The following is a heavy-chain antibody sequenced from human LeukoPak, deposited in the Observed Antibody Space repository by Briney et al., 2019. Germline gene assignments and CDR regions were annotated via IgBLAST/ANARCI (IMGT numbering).Heavy chain of an antibody. J-gene: IGHJ6*02. D-gene: IGHD3-3*01. CDR1: GYTFTSYY. Sequence: GASVKVSCKASGYTFTSYYMHWVRQAPGQGLEWMGIINPSGGSTSYAQKFQGRVTMTRDTSTSTVYMELSSLRSEDTAVYYCAREASSSQQGVGRYYSMDVWGQGTTVTVSS. CDR2: INPSGGST. V-gene: IGHV1-46*01. CDR3: AREASSSQQGVGRYYSMDV.